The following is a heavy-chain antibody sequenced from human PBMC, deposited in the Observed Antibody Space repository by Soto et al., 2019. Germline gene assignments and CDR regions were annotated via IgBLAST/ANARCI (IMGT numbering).Heavy chain of an antibody. CDR1: GYPFTDLY. CDR2: IDPRSGAS. Sequence: QVQLVQSGADVKKPGASVRVSCKPSGYPFTDLYIHWVRQAPGLGLEWMGWIDPRSGASRKTQRFQGRFTMTRDTSTNTVYMALSSLRSDDTAVYFCAGDNYGPLGYWCQGTLVTVSS. D-gene: IGHD3-10*01. J-gene: IGHJ4*02. V-gene: IGHV1-2*02. CDR3: AGDNYGPLGY.